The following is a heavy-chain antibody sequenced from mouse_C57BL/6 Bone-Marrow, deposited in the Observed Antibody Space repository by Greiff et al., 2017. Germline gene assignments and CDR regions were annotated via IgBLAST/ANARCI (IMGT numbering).Heavy chain of an antibody. CDR2: IDPSDSYT. D-gene: IGHD2-2*01. Sequence: VQLQQSGAELVMPGASVKLSCKASGYTFTSYWMHWVKQRPGQGLEWIGEIDPSDSYTNYNQKFKGKSTLTVDKSSSTAYMQLSSLTSEDSAVYNCARDGYDAFDYWGQGTTLTVSS. J-gene: IGHJ2*01. CDR1: GYTFTSYW. V-gene: IGHV1-69*01. CDR3: ARDGYDAFDY.